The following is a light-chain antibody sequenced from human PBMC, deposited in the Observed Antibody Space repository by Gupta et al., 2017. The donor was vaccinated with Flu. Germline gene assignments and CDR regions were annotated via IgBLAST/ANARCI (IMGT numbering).Light chain of an antibody. Sequence: GERVTITCRASQSISVWLAWYQQKPGKSPHVLIYKTYTLESGVPPRFSGSGSGTEFTLTISSLQPDDFATYYCQQYSSYPLTFGGGTKLEIK. CDR1: QSISVW. CDR2: KTY. CDR3: QQYSSYPLT. V-gene: IGKV1-5*03. J-gene: IGKJ4*01.